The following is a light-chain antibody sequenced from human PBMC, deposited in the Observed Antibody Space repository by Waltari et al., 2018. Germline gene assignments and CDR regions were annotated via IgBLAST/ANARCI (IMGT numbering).Light chain of an antibody. CDR3: AAWVDSLNGVI. Sequence: QSMLPQPPSASGTPVPRVTIPCSGSSYNIRRNHVHWYQQLPGTAPKLLIYGNNRRPSGLPDRFSGSKSVTSAALAIIGLQSEDDAGYRCAAWVDSLNGVIVGGETKLTVL. J-gene: IGLJ2*01. CDR2: GNN. V-gene: IGLV1-44*01. CDR1: SYNIRRNH.